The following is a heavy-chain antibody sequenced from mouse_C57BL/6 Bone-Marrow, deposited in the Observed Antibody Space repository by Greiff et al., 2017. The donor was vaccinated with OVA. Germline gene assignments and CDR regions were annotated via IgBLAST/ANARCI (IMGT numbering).Heavy chain of an antibody. CDR2: IYPRSGNT. CDR3: ARGRLQFAY. CDR1: GYTFTSYG. V-gene: IGHV1-81*01. Sequence: QVQLKQSGAELARPGASVKLSCKASGYTFTSYGISWVKQRTGQGLEWIGEIYPRSGNTYYNEKFKGKATLTADKSSSTAYMELRSLTSEDSAVYFCARGRLQFAYWGQGTLVTVSA. J-gene: IGHJ3*01. D-gene: IGHD2-4*01.